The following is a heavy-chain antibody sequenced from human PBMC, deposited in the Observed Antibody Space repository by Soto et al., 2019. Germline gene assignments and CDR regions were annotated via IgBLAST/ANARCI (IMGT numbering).Heavy chain of an antibody. J-gene: IGHJ6*02. D-gene: IGHD6-19*01. Sequence: SQTLSLTCAISGDSVSSNSAAWNWIRQSPSRGLEWLGRTYYRSKWYNDYAVSVESRITINPDTSNNQFSLQLNSVTPEDTAVYYCARDHRYSSGWYYYYVMDVWGQGPTLTVSS. CDR1: GDSVSSNSAA. CDR3: ARDHRYSSGWYYYYVMDV. V-gene: IGHV6-1*01. CDR2: TYYRSKWYN.